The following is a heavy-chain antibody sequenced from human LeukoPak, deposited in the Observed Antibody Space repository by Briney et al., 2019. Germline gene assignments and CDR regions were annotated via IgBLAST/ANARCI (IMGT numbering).Heavy chain of an antibody. CDR2: IIPIFGTA. D-gene: IGHD3-22*01. CDR1: GGTFSSYA. CDR3: ARDLRGSISMIVVVTGGFEM. J-gene: IGHJ3*02. V-gene: IGHV1-69*06. Sequence: SVKVSCKASGGTFSSYAISWVRQAPGQGLEWMGGIIPIFGTANYAQKFQGRVTITADKSTSTAYMELSSLRSEDTAVYYCARDLRGSISMIVVVTGGFEMWGQGTLVTVSS.